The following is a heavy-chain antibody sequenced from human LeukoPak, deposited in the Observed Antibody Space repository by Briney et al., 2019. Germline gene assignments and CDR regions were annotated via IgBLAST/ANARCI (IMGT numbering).Heavy chain of an antibody. CDR1: GYSFTTYW. D-gene: IGHD3-16*02. CDR3: ARVIHLGELSLYDY. J-gene: IGHJ4*02. V-gene: IGHV5-10-1*01. Sequence: GESLKISCKGSGYSFTTYWITWGRQMPGKGLEWMGRIDPSDSYNNYSPSFQGHVTISADKSISTAYLQWSSLKASETVMYYCARVIHLGELSLYDYWGQGTLVTVSS. CDR2: IDPSDSYN.